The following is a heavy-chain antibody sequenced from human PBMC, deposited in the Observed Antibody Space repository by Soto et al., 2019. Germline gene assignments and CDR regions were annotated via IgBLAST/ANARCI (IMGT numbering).Heavy chain of an antibody. V-gene: IGHV4-59*08. Sequence: QVQLQESGPGLVKPSETLSLTCTVSGGSISTYYWSWIRQPPGKGLEWIGWIYYSGSTNYNPSLTGRLPISVDTSKNQFALKLSSVTAADSAFYYCARHVGEMDYWGQGTLVTVSS. CDR1: GGSISTYY. CDR2: IYYSGST. D-gene: IGHD1-26*01. J-gene: IGHJ4*02. CDR3: ARHVGEMDY.